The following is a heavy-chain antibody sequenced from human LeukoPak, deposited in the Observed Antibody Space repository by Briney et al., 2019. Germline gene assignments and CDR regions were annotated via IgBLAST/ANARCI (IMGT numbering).Heavy chain of an antibody. V-gene: IGHV4-34*01. CDR2: INHSGST. Sequence: SETLSLTCAVYGGSFSGYYWSWIRQPPGKGLEWIGEINHSGSTNYNPSLKSRVTISVDTSKNQFSLKLSSVTAADTAVYYCARTTTVTTGVFYYYYGMDVWGQGTTVTVSS. CDR3: ARTTTVTTGVFYYYYGMDV. D-gene: IGHD4-17*01. J-gene: IGHJ6*02. CDR1: GGSFSGYY.